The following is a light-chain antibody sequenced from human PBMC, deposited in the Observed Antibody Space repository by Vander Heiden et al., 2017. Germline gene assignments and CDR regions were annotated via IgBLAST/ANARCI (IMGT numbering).Light chain of an antibody. CDR3: HHYGASPYT. Sequence: LTHSTGILSLSPGESATLSCRASRSFRYNQLAWYQQKPGQAPRLLMYGVSNRATGIPDRFSGSGSGTDFTLIISSLEPEDFAVYFCHHYGASPYTFGQGTRLEIK. CDR1: RSFRYNQ. V-gene: IGKV3-20*01. J-gene: IGKJ2*01. CDR2: GVS.